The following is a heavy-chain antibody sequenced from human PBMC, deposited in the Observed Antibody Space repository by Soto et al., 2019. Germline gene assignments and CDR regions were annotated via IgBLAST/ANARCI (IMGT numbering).Heavy chain of an antibody. D-gene: IGHD3-3*01. J-gene: IGHJ4*02. CDR1: GYTFTYRY. CDR3: ARGLEDVHVLRFLEWLSRGYYFDY. Sequence: SVKVSCKASGYTFTYRYLHWVRQAPGQALEWMGWITPFDGNTNYAQKFQDRVTITRDRSMSTAYMELSSLRSEDTAVYYCARGLEDVHVLRFLEWLSRGYYFDYWGQGTLVTVSS. CDR2: ITPFDGNT. V-gene: IGHV1-45*02.